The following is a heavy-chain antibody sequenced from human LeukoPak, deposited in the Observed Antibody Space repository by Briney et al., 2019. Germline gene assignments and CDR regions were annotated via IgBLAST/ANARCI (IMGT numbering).Heavy chain of an antibody. CDR2: INHSGST. D-gene: IGHD5-18*01. CDR1: GGSFSGYY. Sequence: AETLTLTCAVYGGSFSGYYWSWIRQPPGKGLEWIGEINHSGSTKYNPSLKSQVTIYVVSPKIHCSLKVSSVTAADTAVYYCARAGATDMGLDYWGQGTLVTVSS. J-gene: IGHJ4*02. CDR3: ARAGATDMGLDY. V-gene: IGHV4-34*01.